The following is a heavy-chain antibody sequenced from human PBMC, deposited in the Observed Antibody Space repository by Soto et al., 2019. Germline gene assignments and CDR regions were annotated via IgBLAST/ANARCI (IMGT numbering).Heavy chain of an antibody. J-gene: IGHJ5*01. Sequence: GGSLRLSCAASGFSFSTYNMDWVRQDPGKGPDWLAYISTTSCTIYYADSVKGRFTISRDNYRGALYLEMNSLRYEDTAVYYCALDPCYARTCYYASNSWGQGTRVAVSS. CDR3: ALDPCYARTCYYASNS. V-gene: IGHV3-48*02. CDR1: GFSFSTYN. CDR2: ISTTSCTI. D-gene: IGHD3-16*01.